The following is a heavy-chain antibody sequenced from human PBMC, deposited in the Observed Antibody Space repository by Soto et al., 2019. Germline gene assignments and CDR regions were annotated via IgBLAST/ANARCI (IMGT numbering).Heavy chain of an antibody. Sequence: ASVKVSCKXSGYTFPSYGITWVRQAPGQGLEWMGWISAYSGNTNYAQKLQGRVTMTTDTSTSTAYMDLRSLRSDGPAVYYCARKNDYGDFDYWGQGTLVTVSS. CDR2: ISAYSGNT. J-gene: IGHJ4*02. D-gene: IGHD4-17*01. V-gene: IGHV1-18*01. CDR3: ARKNDYGDFDY. CDR1: GYTFPSYG.